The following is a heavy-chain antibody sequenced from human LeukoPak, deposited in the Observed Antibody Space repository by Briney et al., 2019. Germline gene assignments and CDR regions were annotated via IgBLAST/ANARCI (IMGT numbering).Heavy chain of an antibody. Sequence: PSETLSLTCTVSGGSISSSSYYWGWIRQPPGKGLEWIGSIYYSGSTYYNPSLKSRVTISVDTSKNQFSLKLSSVTAADTAVYYCARDSMTTGRGIDYWGQGTPVTVSS. CDR2: IYYSGST. D-gene: IGHD4-17*01. J-gene: IGHJ4*02. V-gene: IGHV4-39*07. CDR3: ARDSMTTGRGIDY. CDR1: GGSISSSSYY.